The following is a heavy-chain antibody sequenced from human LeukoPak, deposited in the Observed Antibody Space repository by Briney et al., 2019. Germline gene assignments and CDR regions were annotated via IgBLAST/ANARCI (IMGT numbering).Heavy chain of an antibody. CDR2: ISYGNT. CDR3: ARDKAHSYGRYFDP. CDR1: GGSISTYY. J-gene: IGHJ5*02. V-gene: IGHV4-59*01. D-gene: IGHD5-18*01. Sequence: SETPSLTCSVSGGSISTYYWNWIRQTPGKGLEWIGHISYGNTDYNPSLKSRVTISVDTSKNQFSLKLTSVTAADTAVYYCARDKAHSYGRYFDPWGQGALVTVSS.